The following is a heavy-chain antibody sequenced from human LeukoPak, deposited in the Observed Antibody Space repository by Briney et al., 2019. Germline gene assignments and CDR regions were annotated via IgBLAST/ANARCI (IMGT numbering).Heavy chain of an antibody. J-gene: IGHJ4*02. CDR1: GGTFSSYA. Sequence: SVKVSCKASGGTFSSYAISWVRQAPGQGVEWMGGIIPIFGTANYAQKFQGRVTITADESTSAAYMELSSLRSEDTAVYYCAGYCSSTSCYDSGYWGQGTLVTVSS. D-gene: IGHD2-2*01. V-gene: IGHV1-69*13. CDR2: IIPIFGTA. CDR3: AGYCSSTSCYDSGY.